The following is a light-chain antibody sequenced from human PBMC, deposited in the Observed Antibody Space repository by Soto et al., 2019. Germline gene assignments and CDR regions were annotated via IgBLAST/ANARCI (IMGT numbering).Light chain of an antibody. V-gene: IGKV1-5*01. J-gene: IGKJ1*01. CDR1: QTINNW. CDR3: RQYKSEST. CDR2: DAS. Sequence: GDRVTITCRASQTINNWLAWYQQKPGKAPKVLIHDASRLESGVPSRFSGSGSGTEFTLTISSLQPDDFAIYYCRQYKSESTFGQGTKVDIK.